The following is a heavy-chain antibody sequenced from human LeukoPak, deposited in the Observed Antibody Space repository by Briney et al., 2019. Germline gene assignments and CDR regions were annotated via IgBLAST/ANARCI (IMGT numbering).Heavy chain of an antibody. CDR3: AKLYGGSYLNYFDN. CDR2: ISGSGGST. Sequence: GGSPRLSCAASGFTFSSYAMSWVRQAPGKGLEWVSTISGSGGSTYYADSVKGRFTISRDNSKNTLYLQMNSLRAEDTAVYYCAKLYGGSYLNYFDNWGQGTLVTVSS. V-gene: IGHV3-23*01. D-gene: IGHD1-26*01. CDR1: GFTFSSYA. J-gene: IGHJ4*02.